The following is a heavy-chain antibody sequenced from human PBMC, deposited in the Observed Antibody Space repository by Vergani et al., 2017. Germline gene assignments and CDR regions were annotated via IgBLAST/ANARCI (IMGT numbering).Heavy chain of an antibody. J-gene: IGHJ6*02. CDR3: ASRPDCSGGSCYPYWYYGMDV. V-gene: IGHV1-69*01. CDR1: GGTFSSYA. CDR2: IIPIFGTA. D-gene: IGHD2-15*01. Sequence: QVQLVQSGAEVKKPGSSVKVSCKASGGTFSSYAISWVRQAPGQGLEWMGGIIPIFGTANYAQKFQGRVTITADESTSTAYMELSSLRSEDTAVYYCASRPDCSGGSCYPYWYYGMDVWGQGTTVTVSS.